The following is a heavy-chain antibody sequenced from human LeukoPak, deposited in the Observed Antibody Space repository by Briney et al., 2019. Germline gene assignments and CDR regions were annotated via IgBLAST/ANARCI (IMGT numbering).Heavy chain of an antibody. CDR1: GFPFSPYW. CDR2: INNDGSST. J-gene: IGHJ4*02. CDR3: ASDYNSSLDY. Sequence: GGSLRLSCAASGFPFSPYWMHWVRQAPGKGLVWVSRINNDGSSTMYADSVKGRFTISRDNARNTLYLRMNSLRDDDTAVYYCASDYNSSLDYWGQGTLVTVSS. D-gene: IGHD6-13*01. V-gene: IGHV3-74*03.